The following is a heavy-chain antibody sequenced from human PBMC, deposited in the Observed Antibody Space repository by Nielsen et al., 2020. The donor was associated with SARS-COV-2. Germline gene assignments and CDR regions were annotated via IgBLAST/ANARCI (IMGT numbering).Heavy chain of an antibody. D-gene: IGHD5-18*01. CDR1: GYTFTSYG. CDR2: ISAYNGNT. Sequence: ASVNVSCMATGYTFTSYGISWVRPAPGQGLEWMGWISAYNGNTNYAQKLQGRVTMTTDTSTRKAYMELRSLRSDDTAVYYCARELGGYPADTWGQGTLVTVSS. V-gene: IGHV1-18*01. J-gene: IGHJ5*02. CDR3: ARELGGYPADT.